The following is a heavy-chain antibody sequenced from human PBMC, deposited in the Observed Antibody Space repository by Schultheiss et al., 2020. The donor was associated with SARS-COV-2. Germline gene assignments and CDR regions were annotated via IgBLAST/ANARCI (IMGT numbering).Heavy chain of an antibody. CDR3: AKGCGSGGNCFYIDF. CDR1: GFTFSKAW. V-gene: IGHV3-23*01. CDR2: ISGSVDST. Sequence: GESLKISCVASGFTFSKAWMSWVRQAPGKGLEWVSTISGSVDSTYYAASVNGRFTISRDNSKNTVYLQMNSLRPDDTAKYYCAKGCGSGGNCFYIDFWGQGILVTVSS. J-gene: IGHJ4*02. D-gene: IGHD2-15*01.